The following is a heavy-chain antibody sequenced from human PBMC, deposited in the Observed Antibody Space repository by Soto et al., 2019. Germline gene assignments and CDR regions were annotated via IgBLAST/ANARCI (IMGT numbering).Heavy chain of an antibody. D-gene: IGHD2-8*01. J-gene: IGHJ4*02. CDR1: GFTFSSYS. CDR2: IGGSSGHI. CDR3: ARTNGAYSNYFDY. Sequence: EVQLVESGGGLVKPGGSLRLSCAASGFTFSSYSMVWGRQAPEKGLEWVSSIGGSSGHIYYADSLKGRFTISRDNAKNSLYLQMNSLRVDDTAVYYWARTNGAYSNYFDYWGQGTLVTVSS. V-gene: IGHV3-21*01.